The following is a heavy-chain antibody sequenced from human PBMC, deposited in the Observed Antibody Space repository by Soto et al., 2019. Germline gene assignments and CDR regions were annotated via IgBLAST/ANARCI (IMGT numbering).Heavy chain of an antibody. J-gene: IGHJ4*02. CDR2: IKPDGSEK. CDR3: AREGI. Sequence: EVQLVESGGGLVQPGGSLRLSCATSGFTFSNYWVSWVRQAPGKGLEWVANIKPDGSEKYYVDSVKGRFTISRDNSKXXXFXQMSGLRGEDTAVYYCAREGIWGQGTLVTVSS. V-gene: IGHV3-7*01. CDR1: GFTFSNYW.